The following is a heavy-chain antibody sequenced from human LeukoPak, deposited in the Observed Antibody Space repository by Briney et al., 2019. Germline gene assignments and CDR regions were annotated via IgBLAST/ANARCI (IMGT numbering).Heavy chain of an antibody. CDR1: GGFISSGDYY. V-gene: IGHV4-31*02. J-gene: IGHJ4*02. CDR3: ARSKGLDISGYEVDY. CDR2: IYYSGST. D-gene: IGHD3-22*01. Sequence: SETLSLTCNVSGGFISSGDYYWSWIRQHPGKGLEWIGYIYYSGSTYYNPSLKSRVTISVDTSKNQFSLKLSSVTAADTAVYYCARSKGLDISGYEVDYWGQGTLVTVSS.